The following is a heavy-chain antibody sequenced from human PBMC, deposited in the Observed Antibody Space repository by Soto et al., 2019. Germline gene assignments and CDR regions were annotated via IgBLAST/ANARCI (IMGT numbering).Heavy chain of an antibody. J-gene: IGHJ3*02. D-gene: IGHD2-2*01. Sequence: EVQLVQSGAEVKKPGESLQISCKGSGYSFTSYWIGWVRQMPGKGLEWMGIIYPGDSDTRYSPSFQGQVTISADKSISTAYLQWSSLKASDTAMYYCARVEVEVPAAMWGLVCAFDIWGQGTMVTVSS. V-gene: IGHV5-51*03. CDR3: ARVEVEVPAAMWGLVCAFDI. CDR2: IYPGDSDT. CDR1: GYSFTSYW.